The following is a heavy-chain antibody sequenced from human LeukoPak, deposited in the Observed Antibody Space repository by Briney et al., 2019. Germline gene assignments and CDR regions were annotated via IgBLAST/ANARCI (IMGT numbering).Heavy chain of an antibody. Sequence: SVKVSCKASGGTFSSYAISWVRQAPGQGLEWMGRIIPILGIANYAQKFQGRVTITADKSTSTAYMELSSLRSADTAVYYCAPYYYDSSGYSDYWGQGPLVTVSS. CDR2: IIPILGIA. CDR3: APYYYDSSGYSDY. CDR1: GGTFSSYA. V-gene: IGHV1-69*04. D-gene: IGHD3-22*01. J-gene: IGHJ4*02.